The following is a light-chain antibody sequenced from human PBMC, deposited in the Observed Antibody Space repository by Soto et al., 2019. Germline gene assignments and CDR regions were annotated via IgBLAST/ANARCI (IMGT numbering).Light chain of an antibody. Sequence: DVQMTQSPSSLSASVGDRVTITCRASQDINSWLAWYQQKPGQAPKSLIYAASSLQTGVPSRFSGSESATDFTLTISSLQPEDSATYYCQQYNVYPLTFGGGTKVEIK. J-gene: IGKJ4*01. V-gene: IGKV1D-16*01. CDR2: AAS. CDR1: QDINSW. CDR3: QQYNVYPLT.